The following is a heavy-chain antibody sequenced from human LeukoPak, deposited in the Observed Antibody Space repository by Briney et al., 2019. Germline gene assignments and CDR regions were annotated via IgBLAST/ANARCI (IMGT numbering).Heavy chain of an antibody. Sequence: PGGSLRLSCAASGFTFSSYAIHWVRQAPGKGLEWVAVISYDGSNKYYADSVKGRFTISRDNSKNTLYLQMNSLRAEDTAVYYCARSGLYYDILTGYYGYWGQGTLVTVSS. CDR1: GFTFSSYA. D-gene: IGHD3-9*01. J-gene: IGHJ4*02. CDR3: ARSGLYYDILTGYYGY. CDR2: ISYDGSNK. V-gene: IGHV3-30*04.